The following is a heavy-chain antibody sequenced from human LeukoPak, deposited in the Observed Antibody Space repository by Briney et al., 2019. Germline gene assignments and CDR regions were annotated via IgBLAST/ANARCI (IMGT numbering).Heavy chain of an antibody. CDR1: GFTFSSYW. D-gene: IGHD2-15*01. CDR3: ARDRRLVVAATQGDY. CDR2: IKQDGSEK. J-gene: IGHJ4*02. Sequence: PGGSLRLSCAASGFTFSSYWMSWVRQAPGKGLEWVANIKQDGSEKYYVDSVKGRFTISRDNAKNSLYLQMNSLRAEDTAVYYCARDRRLVVAATQGDYWGQGTLVTVSS. V-gene: IGHV3-7*01.